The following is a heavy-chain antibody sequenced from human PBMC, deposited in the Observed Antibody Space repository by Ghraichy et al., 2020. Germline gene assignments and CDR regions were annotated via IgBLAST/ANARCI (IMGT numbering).Heavy chain of an antibody. V-gene: IGHV4-39*01. CDR1: GGSISSRSYY. CDR2: IYHSGIT. D-gene: IGHD3-3*01. CDR3: ARLSWSGDTRPTDYYFYGIDV. J-gene: IGHJ6*02. Sequence: ESLNISCTVSGGSISSRSYYWGWIRQPPGQGLEWIGNIYHSGITYYNPSLKSRVTISVDTSKSQFSLKLTSVTAADTSMYYCARLSWSGDTRPTDYYFYGIDVWGQGTTVTVSS.